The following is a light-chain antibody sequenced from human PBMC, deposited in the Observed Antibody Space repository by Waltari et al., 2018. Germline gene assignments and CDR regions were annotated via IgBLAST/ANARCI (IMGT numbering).Light chain of an antibody. CDR1: QGLSNW. Sequence: DIQMTQPPSTLSASVGDRVTITCRASQGLSNWLAWYQQKPGKAPKVLIYKASTLESGVPSRFSGSGSGTEFTLTISSLQPDDFATYYCQQYRNLWTFGQGTKVEIK. CDR2: KAS. J-gene: IGKJ1*01. CDR3: QQYRNLWT. V-gene: IGKV1-5*03.